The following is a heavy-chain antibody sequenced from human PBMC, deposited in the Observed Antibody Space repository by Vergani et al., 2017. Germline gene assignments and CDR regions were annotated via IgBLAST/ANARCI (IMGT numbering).Heavy chain of an antibody. D-gene: IGHD2-2*01. CDR3: ARDSRYWSSTSCYVGRDWFDP. Sequence: QVQLVQSGAEVKKPGASVKVSCKASGYTFTSDYMHWVRQAPGQGLEWMGIINPSGGSTSYAQKFQGRVTMTRDTSTSTVDMELSSLRCEDTAVYYCARDSRYWSSTSCYVGRDWFDPWGQGTLVTVSS. V-gene: IGHV1-46*01. CDR1: GYTFTSDY. CDR2: INPSGGST. J-gene: IGHJ5*02.